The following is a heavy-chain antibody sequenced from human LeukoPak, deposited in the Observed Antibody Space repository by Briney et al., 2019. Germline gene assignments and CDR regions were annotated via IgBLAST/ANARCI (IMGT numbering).Heavy chain of an antibody. J-gene: IGHJ4*02. CDR2: FDPEDGET. V-gene: IGHV1-24*01. CDR3: ATDSAAAGTGPRTLDY. D-gene: IGHD6-13*01. Sequence: ASVTVSCKVSGYTLTELSMHWVRQAPGKGLEWMGGFDPEDGETIYAQKFQGRVTMTEDTSTDTAYMELSSLRSEDTAVYYCATDSAAAGTGPRTLDYWGQGTLVTVSS. CDR1: GYTLTELS.